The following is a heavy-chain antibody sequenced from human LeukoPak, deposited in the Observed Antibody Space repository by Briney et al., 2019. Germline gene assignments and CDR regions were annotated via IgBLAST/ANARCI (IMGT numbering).Heavy chain of an antibody. Sequence: ASVKVSCKASGYTFTSYDINWVRQATGQGLEWMGWMNPNSGNTRYAQKFQGRVTMTRNTSTSTAYMELSSLRSEDTAVYYCARGYSSGWYLFDPWGQGTLVTVSS. D-gene: IGHD6-19*01. V-gene: IGHV1-8*01. CDR3: ARGYSSGWYLFDP. CDR2: MNPNSGNT. CDR1: GYTFTSYD. J-gene: IGHJ5*02.